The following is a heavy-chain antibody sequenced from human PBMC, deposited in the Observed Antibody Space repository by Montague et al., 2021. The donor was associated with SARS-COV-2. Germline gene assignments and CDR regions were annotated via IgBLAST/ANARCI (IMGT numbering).Heavy chain of an antibody. J-gene: IGHJ6*02. CDR1: GGSISSGGYY. V-gene: IGHV4-31*03. CDR3: AREGGLRYFDWLLRSDYYYSGMDV. CDR2: IYYSGST. D-gene: IGHD3-9*01. Sequence: TLSLTCTVSGGSISSGGYYWSWIRQHPGKGLEWIGYIYYSGSTYYNPSLKSRVTISVDTSKNQFSLKLSSVTAADTAVYYCAREGGLRYFDWLLRSDYYYSGMDVWGQGTTVTVSS.